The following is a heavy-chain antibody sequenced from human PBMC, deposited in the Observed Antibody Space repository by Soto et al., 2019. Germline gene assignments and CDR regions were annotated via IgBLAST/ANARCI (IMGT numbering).Heavy chain of an antibody. Sequence: PSETLSLTCTVSGGSVSSGSYYWSWIRQPPGKGLEWIGYIYYSGSTNYNPSLKSRVTISVDTSKNQFSLKLSSVTAADTAVYYCARDGPPFNCSGGSCYSGGFDPWGQGTLVTVSS. CDR2: IYYSGST. CDR1: GGSVSSGSYY. CDR3: ARDGPPFNCSGGSCYSGGFDP. J-gene: IGHJ5*02. D-gene: IGHD2-15*01. V-gene: IGHV4-61*01.